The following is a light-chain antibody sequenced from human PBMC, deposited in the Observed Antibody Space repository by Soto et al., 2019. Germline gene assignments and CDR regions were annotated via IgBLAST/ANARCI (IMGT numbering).Light chain of an antibody. Sequence: EIVLTQSPATLSLSPGERATLSCRASQSVGSYLIWYHQKPGQAPRLLIYDASIRATGIPARFSGSGSGTDFTLTISRLEHEDFAVYYCQQRHNWPPLTFGGGTKVEI. CDR3: QQRHNWPPLT. J-gene: IGKJ4*01. CDR2: DAS. CDR1: QSVGSY. V-gene: IGKV3-11*01.